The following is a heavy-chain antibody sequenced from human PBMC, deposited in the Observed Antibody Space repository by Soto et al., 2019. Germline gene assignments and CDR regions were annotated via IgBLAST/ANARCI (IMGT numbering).Heavy chain of an antibody. CDR1: GFAFSASA. CDR2: IRSEAHSYAA. Sequence: EVQLVESGGGLVQPGGSLTLSCAASGFAFSASAIHWVRQASGKGLEWVGRIRSEAHSYAAAYAASVKGRFTISRDDSKKTAYLQLNSLKTGDTAVYYCTRYDTFDYWGQGTLFTVSS. CDR3: TRYDTFDY. V-gene: IGHV3-73*02. J-gene: IGHJ4*02. D-gene: IGHD3-22*01.